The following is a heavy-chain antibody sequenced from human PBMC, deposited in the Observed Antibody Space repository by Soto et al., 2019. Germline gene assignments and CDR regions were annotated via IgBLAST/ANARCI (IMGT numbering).Heavy chain of an antibody. CDR3: ARDLGMTVLKTHEHYYYGMDV. CDR2: IIPILGIA. D-gene: IGHD3-22*01. J-gene: IGHJ6*02. V-gene: IGHV1-69*04. Sequence: SVKVSCKASVGTFSSYTISWVRQAPGQGLEWMGRIIPILGIANYAQKFQGRVTVTADKSTSTAYMELSSLRSEDTAVYYCARDLGMTVLKTHEHYYYGMDVWGQGTTVTVSS. CDR1: VGTFSSYT.